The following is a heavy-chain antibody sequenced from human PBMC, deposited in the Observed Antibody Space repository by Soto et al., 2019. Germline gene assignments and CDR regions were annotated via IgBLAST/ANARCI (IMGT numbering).Heavy chain of an antibody. CDR3: AREVLLWFGEQAEGNYYMDV. CDR2: IYYSGST. CDR1: GGSISSYY. J-gene: IGHJ6*03. D-gene: IGHD3-10*01. V-gene: IGHV4-59*01. Sequence: PSETLSLTCTVSGGSISSYYWSWIRQPPGKGLEWIGYIYYSGSTNYNPSLKSRVTISVDTSKNQFSLKLSSVTAADTAVYYCAREVLLWFGEQAEGNYYMDVWGKGTTVTVSS.